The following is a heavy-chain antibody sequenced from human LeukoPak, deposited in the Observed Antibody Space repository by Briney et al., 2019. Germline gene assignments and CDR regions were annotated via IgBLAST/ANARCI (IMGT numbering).Heavy chain of an antibody. Sequence: PGGSLRLSCAASGFTFDDYAMHWVRQAPGKGLEWVSGISWNSGSIGCADSVKGRFTISRDNAKNSLYLQMNSLRAEDTALYYCAKDVAGGASDAFDIWGQGTMVTVSS. V-gene: IGHV3-9*01. D-gene: IGHD6-19*01. CDR3: AKDVAGGASDAFDI. CDR1: GFTFDDYA. CDR2: ISWNSGSI. J-gene: IGHJ3*02.